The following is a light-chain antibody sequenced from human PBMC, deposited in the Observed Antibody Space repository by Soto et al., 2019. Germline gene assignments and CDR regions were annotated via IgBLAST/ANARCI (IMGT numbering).Light chain of an antibody. CDR3: LLSYSATRHVV. CDR1: TGAVTSGHY. CDR2: DTS. V-gene: IGLV7-46*01. Sequence: QAVVTQEPSLTVSPGGTVTLTCGSSTGAVTSGHYPYWFQQKPGQAPKTLIYDTSTKHSWTPARFSGSLLGGKAALTLSGAQPEDEAEYYCLLSYSATRHVVFGGGTKLTVL. J-gene: IGLJ2*01.